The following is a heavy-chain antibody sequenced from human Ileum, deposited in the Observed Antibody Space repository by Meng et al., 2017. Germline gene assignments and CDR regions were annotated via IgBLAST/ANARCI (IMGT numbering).Heavy chain of an antibody. J-gene: IGHJ4*02. CDR1: GGTFSSYT. V-gene: IGHV1-69*02. Sequence: QVQLVQSGAEVKKPGSSVKVSCMASGGTFSSYTISWVRQAPGQGLEWMGRIIPILGIANYAQKFQGRVTITADKSTSTAYMELSSLRSEDTAVYYCARSSLGWPFLPFDYWGQGTLVTVSS. D-gene: IGHD3-3*01. CDR3: ARSSLGWPFLPFDY. CDR2: IIPILGIA.